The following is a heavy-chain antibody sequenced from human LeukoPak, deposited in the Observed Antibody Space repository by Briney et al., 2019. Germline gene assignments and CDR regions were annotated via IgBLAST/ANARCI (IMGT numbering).Heavy chain of an antibody. CDR2: MNPSSGNT. CDR3: ATHTYYYSSGSFAY. Sequence: ASVKVSCKASGYTFASYDINWVRQATGQGPEWMGWMNPSSGNTGYAQTFQGRVSMTRDTITNTAYLELSSLRSEDAAVYYCATHTYYYSSGSFAYWGQGTLVTVSS. D-gene: IGHD3-10*01. V-gene: IGHV1-8*01. CDR1: GYTFASYD. J-gene: IGHJ4*02.